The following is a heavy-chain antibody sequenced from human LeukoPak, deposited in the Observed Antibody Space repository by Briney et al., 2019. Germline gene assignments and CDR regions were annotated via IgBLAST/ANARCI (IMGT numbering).Heavy chain of an antibody. D-gene: IGHD2-2*01. J-gene: IGHJ5*02. Sequence: SETLSLTCTVSGGSISTYYWSWIRQPPGKGLQWIGYIYYSGSTNYNPSLKSRVTISVDTSKNQFYLKLSSVTAADTAVYYCARSQAYCSSTTCYVNWFDPWGQGTLATVSS. CDR1: GGSISTYY. CDR3: ARSQAYCSSTTCYVNWFDP. V-gene: IGHV4-59*01. CDR2: IYYSGST.